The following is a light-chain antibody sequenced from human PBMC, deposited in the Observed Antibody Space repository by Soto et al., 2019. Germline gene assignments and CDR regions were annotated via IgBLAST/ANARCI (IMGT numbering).Light chain of an antibody. V-gene: IGKV3-20*01. Sequence: EIVLTQSPGTLSLSPGERATLSCRASQSVSSTYLIWYQQKPGQAPRLLIYGASTRATGIPARFSGSGSGTDFTLTISRLEPEDFAVYYCQQYGSSPQTFGQGTKVDIK. CDR2: GAS. J-gene: IGKJ1*01. CDR1: QSVSSTY. CDR3: QQYGSSPQT.